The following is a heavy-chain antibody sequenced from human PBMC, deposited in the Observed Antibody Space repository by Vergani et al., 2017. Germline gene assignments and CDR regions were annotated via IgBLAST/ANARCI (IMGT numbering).Heavy chain of an antibody. CDR2: ISGSGGST. J-gene: IGHJ6*03. CDR1: GFTFSSYA. Sequence: EVQLLESGGGLVQPGGSLRLSCAASGFTFSSYAMSWVRQAPGKGLEWVSAISGSGGSTYYADSVKGRFTISRDNSKNTLYLQMNSLRAEDTAVYYCAKNPGGVTYCSGGSCYDYYMDVWGKGTTVTVSS. CDR3: AKNPGGVTYCSGGSCYDYYMDV. D-gene: IGHD2-15*01. V-gene: IGHV3-23*01.